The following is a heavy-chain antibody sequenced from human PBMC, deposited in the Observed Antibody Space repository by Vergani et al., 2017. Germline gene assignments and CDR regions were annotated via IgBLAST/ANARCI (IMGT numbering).Heavy chain of an antibody. V-gene: IGHV3-7*01. CDR3: ARIPPVVVRHIYYFDY. CDR2: IKQDGSEK. Sequence: EVQLVESGGGLVQPGGSLRLSCAASGFTFSSYWMGWVRQAPGKGLEWVANIKQDGSEKYYVDSVKGRFTISRDNAKNSLYLQMNSLRAEDTAVYYCARIPPVVVRHIYYFDYWGQGTLVTVSS. CDR1: GFTFSSYW. D-gene: IGHD2-15*01. J-gene: IGHJ4*02.